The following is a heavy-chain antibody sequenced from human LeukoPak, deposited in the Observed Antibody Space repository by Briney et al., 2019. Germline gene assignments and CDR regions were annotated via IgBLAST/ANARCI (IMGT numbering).Heavy chain of an antibody. J-gene: IGHJ6*03. CDR3: ARGGPTHVDYITTNLKGPYYYYMDV. V-gene: IGHV1-69*05. CDR2: IIPIFGTA. CDR1: GGTFSSYA. Sequence: SVKVSCKASGGTFSSYAISWVRQAPGQGLEWMGGIIPIFGTANYAQKFQGRVTITTDESTSKAYMELSSLRSEDTAEYYCARGGPTHVDYITTNLKGPYYYYMDVWGKGTTVTVSS. D-gene: IGHD4-11*01.